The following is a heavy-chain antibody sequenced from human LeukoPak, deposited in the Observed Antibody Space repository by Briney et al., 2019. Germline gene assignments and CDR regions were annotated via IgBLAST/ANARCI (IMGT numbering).Heavy chain of an antibody. J-gene: IGHJ3*02. V-gene: IGHV4-4*07. D-gene: IGHD5-18*01. CDR1: GVSISSYY. CDR3: ARELYSYGRSDAFDI. Sequence: SEALSLTCTVSGVSISSYYWSWIRQPAGKGLEWIGRIYTSGSTNYNPSLKSRVTMSVDTSKNQFSLKLSSVTAADTAVYYCARELYSYGRSDAFDIWGQGTMVTVSS. CDR2: IYTSGST.